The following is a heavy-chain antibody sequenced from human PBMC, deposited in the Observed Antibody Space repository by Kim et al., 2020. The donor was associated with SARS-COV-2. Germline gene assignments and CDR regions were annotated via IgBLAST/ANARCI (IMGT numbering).Heavy chain of an antibody. Sequence: GGSLRLSCAASGFNFSSYGMHWVRQAPGKGLEWVAVISYDGSNKYYADSVKGRFTISRDNSKNTLYLQMNSLRAKDTAVYYCAPDVLRYFDWLLPFDYWGRGTLVTVSS. J-gene: IGHJ4*02. V-gene: IGHV3-33*05. CDR3: APDVLRYFDWLLPFDY. CDR2: ISYDGSNK. D-gene: IGHD3-9*01. CDR1: GFNFSSYG.